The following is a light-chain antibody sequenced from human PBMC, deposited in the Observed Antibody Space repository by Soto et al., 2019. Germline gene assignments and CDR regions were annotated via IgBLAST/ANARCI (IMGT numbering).Light chain of an antibody. CDR1: QIIYSW. CDR3: LKYFDYYRT. J-gene: IGKJ1*01. V-gene: IGKV1-5*03. Sequence: DIQMTQSPSTLSASVGDSVTITCRASQIIYSWLAWYQQKPGNAPKLLIYKSSTVERGVPSRFSGSGSETEFTLTINSLQPDDFATYYCLKYFDYYRTFGQGTKVEIK. CDR2: KSS.